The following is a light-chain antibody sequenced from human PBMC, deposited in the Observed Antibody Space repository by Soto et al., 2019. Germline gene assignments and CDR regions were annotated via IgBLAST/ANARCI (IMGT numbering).Light chain of an antibody. CDR2: RNN. CDR1: SSNIGSNY. CDR3: AAWDDSLSGPWV. V-gene: IGLV1-47*01. Sequence: QSVLTQPPSASETPGQRVTISCSGSSSNIGSNYVYWYQQLPGTAPKLLIYRNNQRPSGVPDRFSGSKSGTSASLAISVLRSEDEADYYCAAWDDSLSGPWVFGGGTKLTVL. J-gene: IGLJ3*02.